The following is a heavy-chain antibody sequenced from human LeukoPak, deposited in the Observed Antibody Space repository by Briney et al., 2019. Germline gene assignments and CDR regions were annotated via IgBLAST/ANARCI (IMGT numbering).Heavy chain of an antibody. Sequence: ASVKVSCKASGYTFTNYYMHWVRQAPGQGLEWMRIINPFGGSTNYAQKFQGRVTMTRETSTSTVYMELSSLRSEDTAVYYCARGNLYDSSGGYSYSNWIDTWGQGTLVTVSS. D-gene: IGHD3-22*01. CDR2: INPFGGST. CDR3: ARGNLYDSSGGYSYSNWIDT. J-gene: IGHJ5*02. CDR1: GYTFTNYY. V-gene: IGHV1-46*01.